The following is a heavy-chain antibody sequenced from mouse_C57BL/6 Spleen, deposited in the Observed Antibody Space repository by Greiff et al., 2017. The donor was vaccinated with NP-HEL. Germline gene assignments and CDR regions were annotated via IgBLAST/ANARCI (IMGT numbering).Heavy chain of an antibody. J-gene: IGHJ2*01. D-gene: IGHD4-1*01. CDR1: GFTFSSYT. CDR2: ISGGGGNT. V-gene: IGHV5-9*01. CDR3: ARRGTGTGFDY. Sequence: EVQGVESGGGLVKPGGSLKLSCAASGFTFSSYTMSWVRQTPEKRLEWVATISGGGGNTYYPDSVKGRFTISRDNAKNTLYLQMSSLRSEDTALYYCARRGTGTGFDYWGQGTTLTVSS.